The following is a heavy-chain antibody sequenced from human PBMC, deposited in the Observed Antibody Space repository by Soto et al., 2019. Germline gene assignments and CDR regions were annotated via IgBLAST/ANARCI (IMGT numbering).Heavy chain of an antibody. CDR1: GDSMTRSVW. Sequence: SETLSLTCTVSGDSMTRSVWWTWVRQPPGKWLEWIGEVFHTGNTNYNPSLKSRVTMSVDKSMNEFSLKVTSVTAADTAIYYCARKAWVRFDYWGQGALVTVSS. CDR2: VFHTGNT. J-gene: IGHJ4*02. D-gene: IGHD7-27*01. CDR3: ARKAWVRFDY. V-gene: IGHV4-4*02.